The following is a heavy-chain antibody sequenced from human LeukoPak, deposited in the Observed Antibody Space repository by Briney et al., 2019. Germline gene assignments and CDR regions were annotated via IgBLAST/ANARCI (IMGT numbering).Heavy chain of an antibody. Sequence: SVKVSCKASGGTFSSYAISWVRQAPGQGLEWMGGIIPIFGTANYAQKFQGRVTITADESTSTAYMELSSLRSEDTAVYYCARGVHCGGDCYTERLGWYFDLWGRGTLVTVSS. CDR3: ARGVHCGGDCYTERLGWYFDL. CDR2: IIPIFGTA. D-gene: IGHD2-21*02. V-gene: IGHV1-69*13. J-gene: IGHJ2*01. CDR1: GGTFSSYA.